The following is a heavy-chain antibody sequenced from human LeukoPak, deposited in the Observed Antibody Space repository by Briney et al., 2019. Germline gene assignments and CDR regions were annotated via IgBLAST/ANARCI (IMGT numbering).Heavy chain of an antibody. CDR2: FDPADGET. V-gene: IGHV1-24*01. CDR3: ATDQVRGVIGSHYYYYYGMDV. Sequence: ASVNLSCKVSGYTLTELSMHWVRQAPGKGLEWMGGFDPADGETIYAQKFQGRVTMTGDTSTDTAYMELSSLRSEDTAVYYCATDQVRGVIGSHYYYYYGMDVWGQGTTVTVSS. CDR1: GYTLTELS. J-gene: IGHJ6*02. D-gene: IGHD3-10*01.